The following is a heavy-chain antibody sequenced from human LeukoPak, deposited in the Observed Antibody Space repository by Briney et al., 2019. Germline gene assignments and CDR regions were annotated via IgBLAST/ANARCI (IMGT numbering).Heavy chain of an antibody. J-gene: IGHJ4*02. CDR1: GYSINNGYY. V-gene: IGHV4-38-2*02. CDR3: ARAPRGRIQLWYFDY. CDR2: INHSGST. D-gene: IGHD5-18*01. Sequence: SETLSLTCIVSGYSINNGYYWGWIRQPPGKGLEWIGEINHSGSTNYNPSLKSRVTISVDTSKNQFSLKLSSVTAADTAVYYCARAPRGRIQLWYFDYWGQGTLVTVSS.